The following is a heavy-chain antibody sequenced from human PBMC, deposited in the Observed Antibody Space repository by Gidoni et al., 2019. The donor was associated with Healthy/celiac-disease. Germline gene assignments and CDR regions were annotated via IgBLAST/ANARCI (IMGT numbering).Heavy chain of an antibody. CDR2: IYYSGST. Sequence: QVQLQESGPGLVKPSETLSLTCTVSGGSISSYYWSWIRQPPGKGLEWIGYIYYSGSTNYNPSLKSRVTISVDTSKNQFSLKLSSVTAADTAVYYCAREGRYSDFDYWGQGTLVTVSS. V-gene: IGHV4-59*01. CDR1: GGSISSYY. CDR3: AREGRYSDFDY. D-gene: IGHD5-12*01. J-gene: IGHJ4*02.